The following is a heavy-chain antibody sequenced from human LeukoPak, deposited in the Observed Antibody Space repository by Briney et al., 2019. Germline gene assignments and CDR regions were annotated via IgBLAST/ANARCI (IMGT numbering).Heavy chain of an antibody. CDR2: VYHSGTT. J-gene: IGHJ6*02. CDR3: ARLSRVGTAGAYDFHSLDV. V-gene: IGHV4-59*13. D-gene: IGHD4-23*01. CDR1: GGSINGYS. Sequence: AETLSLTCTVSGGSINGYSWTWIRQPPGKGLELIGCVYHSGTTDSNPSLRRRLTMSADTSNNQFSLKLSSVTAADTAVYYCARLSRVGTAGAYDFHSLDVWGQGTTVTVSS.